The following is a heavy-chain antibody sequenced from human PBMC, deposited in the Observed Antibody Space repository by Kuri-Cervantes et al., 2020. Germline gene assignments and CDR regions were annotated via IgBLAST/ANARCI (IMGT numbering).Heavy chain of an antibody. CDR3: ARQPYDYSSGWYGAFDI. D-gene: IGHD6-19*01. Sequence: GGSLRLSCAASGFTFSSYSMSWVRQAPGKGLEWVSVIYSGGSTYYADSVKGRFTISRDNSKNTLYLQMNSLRAEDTAVYYCARQPYDYSSGWYGAFDIWGEGTMVTVSS. CDR1: GFTFSSYS. V-gene: IGHV3-66*04. CDR2: IYSGGST. J-gene: IGHJ3*02.